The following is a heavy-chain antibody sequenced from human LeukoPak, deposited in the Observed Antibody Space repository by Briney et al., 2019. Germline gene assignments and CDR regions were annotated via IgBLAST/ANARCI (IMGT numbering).Heavy chain of an antibody. Sequence: PSETLSLTCAVSGGSISSSNWWSWVRQPPGKGLEWIGETYHSGSTNYNPSLKSRVTISVDKSKNQFSLKLSSVTAADTAVYYCASLEVVVTAIHSWYFDLWGRGTLVTVSS. J-gene: IGHJ2*01. D-gene: IGHD2-21*02. CDR2: TYHSGST. CDR3: ASLEVVVTAIHSWYFDL. V-gene: IGHV4-4*02. CDR1: GGSISSSNW.